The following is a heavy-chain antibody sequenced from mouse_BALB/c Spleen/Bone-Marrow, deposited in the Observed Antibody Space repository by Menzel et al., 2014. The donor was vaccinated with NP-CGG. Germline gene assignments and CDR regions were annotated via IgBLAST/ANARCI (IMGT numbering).Heavy chain of an antibody. CDR2: ISDGGSYI. J-gene: IGHJ4*01. CDR1: GFTFSDYY. V-gene: IGHV5-4*02. Sequence: EVQGVESGGGLVKPGGSLKLSCAASGFTFSDYYMYWVRQTPEKRLEWVATISDGGSYIYYPDSVKGRFTISRDNAKNNLYLQMSSLKSEDTAMYYCARGGRGMDYWGQGTSVTVSS. CDR3: ARGGRGMDY. D-gene: IGHD3-1*01.